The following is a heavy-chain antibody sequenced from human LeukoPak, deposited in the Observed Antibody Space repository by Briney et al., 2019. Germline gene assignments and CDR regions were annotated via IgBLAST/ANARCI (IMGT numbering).Heavy chain of an antibody. J-gene: IGHJ4*02. D-gene: IGHD6-19*01. CDR3: ARAQRWLAFDS. Sequence: GGSLRLSCAASGFTVSSNHMSWVRQVPGKGLDWVAVIYNGDNTKYADSVKGRFTIFGDNSKNTLYLQMNSLRAEDTAVYYCARAQRWLAFDSWGQGTLVTVSS. CDR2: IYNGDNT. V-gene: IGHV3-53*01. CDR1: GFTVSSNH.